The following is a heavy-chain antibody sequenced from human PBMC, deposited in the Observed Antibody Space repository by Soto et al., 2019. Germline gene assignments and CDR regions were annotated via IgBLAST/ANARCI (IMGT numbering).Heavy chain of an antibody. J-gene: IGHJ6*02. CDR2: INPNSGGT. CDR1: GYTFTGYY. CDR3: ARAPDFLSGRNWPTTYVMDV. V-gene: IGHV1-2*04. Sequence: ASVKVSCKASGYTFTGYYMHWVRQAPGQGLEWMGWINPNSGGTNYAQKFQGWVTMTRDTSISTAYMELSRLRSDDTAVYYCARAPDFLSGRNWPTTYVMDVWGQGSSVTVSS. D-gene: IGHD3-3*01.